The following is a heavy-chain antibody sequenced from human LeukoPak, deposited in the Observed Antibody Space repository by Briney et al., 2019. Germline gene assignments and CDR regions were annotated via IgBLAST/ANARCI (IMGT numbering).Heavy chain of an antibody. J-gene: IGHJ4*02. D-gene: IGHD6-19*01. CDR2: IYHSGST. CDR3: ARVKYSSGWYFDY. V-gene: IGHV4-38-2*01. Sequence: SETLSLTCVVSGYSISSGYYWGWIRQPPGKGLEWIGSIYHSGSTYYNPSLKSRVTISVDTSKNQFSLKLSSVTAADTAVYYCARVKYSSGWYFDYWGQGTLVTVSS. CDR1: GYSISSGYY.